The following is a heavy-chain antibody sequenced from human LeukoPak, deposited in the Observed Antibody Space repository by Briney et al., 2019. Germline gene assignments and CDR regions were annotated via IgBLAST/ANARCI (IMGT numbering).Heavy chain of an antibody. Sequence: ASVKVSCKASGYTFTEYYMHWVRQAPGQGLEWMGWINPNSGGTNYAQKVQGRVTMTRDTSISTAYTELSRMKSNDTAVYYCARVRHYGSGRLLWAPSFDIWGQGTMVTVSS. V-gene: IGHV1-2*02. D-gene: IGHD3-10*01. CDR1: GYTFTEYY. J-gene: IGHJ3*02. CDR3: ARVRHYGSGRLLWAPSFDI. CDR2: INPNSGGT.